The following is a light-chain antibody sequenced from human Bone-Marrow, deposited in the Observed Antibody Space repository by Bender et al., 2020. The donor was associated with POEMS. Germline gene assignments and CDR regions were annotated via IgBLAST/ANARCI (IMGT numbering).Light chain of an antibody. V-gene: IGLV2-14*01. CDR1: SSDVGGYDY. J-gene: IGLJ1*01. CDR2: DVN. Sequence: QSALTQPASVSGSPGQSITISCTGTSSDVGGYDYVSWYQQHPGKAPKLMIYDVNNRPSGVSNRFSGSKSDNTASLTISGLQAEDEAEYYCSSLTSSSTGVFGTGTKVTVL. CDR3: SSLTSSSTGV.